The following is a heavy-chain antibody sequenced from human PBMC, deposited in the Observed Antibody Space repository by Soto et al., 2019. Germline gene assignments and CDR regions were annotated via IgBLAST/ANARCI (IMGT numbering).Heavy chain of an antibody. CDR3: ATRNCTNGVCNYYYYYYGMDV. J-gene: IGHJ6*02. D-gene: IGHD2-8*01. CDR2: FDPEDGET. Sequence: QVQLVQSGAEVKKPGASVKVSCKVSGYTLTELFMHWVRQAPGKGLEWMGGFDPEDGETIYAQKFLGRVTMTEDTSTDTAYMELSSLRSEDTAVYYCATRNCTNGVCNYYYYYYGMDVWGQGTTVTVSS. V-gene: IGHV1-24*01. CDR1: GYTLTELF.